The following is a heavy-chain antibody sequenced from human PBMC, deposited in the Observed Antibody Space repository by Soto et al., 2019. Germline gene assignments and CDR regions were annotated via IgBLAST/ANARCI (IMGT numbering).Heavy chain of an antibody. D-gene: IGHD2-2*01. CDR3: ARERPDGTRLDP. V-gene: IGHV4-30-4*01. CDR1: GGSISSGDYY. CDR2: IYYSGNT. Sequence: QVQLQESGPGLVNPSQTLSLACTVSGGSISSGDYYWSWIRQPPGKGLEWSGYIYYSGNTYYSPSVKSRVPITVYTSNNKFSLNLSSVTAAATAVYYCARERPDGTRLDPWGQGTLVTVSS. J-gene: IGHJ5*02.